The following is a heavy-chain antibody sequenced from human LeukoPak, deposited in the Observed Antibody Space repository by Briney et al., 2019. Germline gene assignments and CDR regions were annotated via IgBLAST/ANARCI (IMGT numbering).Heavy chain of an antibody. J-gene: IGHJ4*02. CDR2: ISSSGNTI. CDR3: ARYGSGSYRIDY. Sequence: GGSLRLSFAPLGLTFSSYEMNWVRRAPGLGLEWFSYISSSGNTIYYADSVKGRFTISRDNAKNSLYLQMNSLRAEDTAVYYCARYGSGSYRIDYWGQGTLVTVSS. D-gene: IGHD3-10*01. V-gene: IGHV3-48*03. CDR1: GLTFSSYE.